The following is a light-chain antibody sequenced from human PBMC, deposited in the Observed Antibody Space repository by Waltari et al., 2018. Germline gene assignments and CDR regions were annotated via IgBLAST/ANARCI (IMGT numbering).Light chain of an antibody. Sequence: EVVMTQSPAALSVSPGERVTLSCKASQNIDNNLAWYQQKPGQSPRLLIYGASTRATGVPARFSGSGSGTEFTLTISSLQSEDCAVFYCQQYNRWPPLTFGGGTNVEIK. V-gene: IGKV3-15*01. CDR1: QNIDNN. CDR2: GAS. CDR3: QQYNRWPPLT. J-gene: IGKJ4*01.